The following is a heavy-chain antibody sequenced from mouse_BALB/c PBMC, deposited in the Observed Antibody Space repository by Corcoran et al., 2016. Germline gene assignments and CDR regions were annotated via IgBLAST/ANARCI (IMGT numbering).Heavy chain of an antibody. CDR2: IYPGSGNT. V-gene: IGHV1-84*02. CDR3: ARFTTVGAYYARDY. CDR1: GYTFTDYY. J-gene: IGHJ4*01. Sequence: QIQLQQSGPELVKPGASVKISCKASGYTFTDYYINWVKQKPGQGLEWIGWIYPGSGNTKYNEKFKGKATLTVDTSSSTAYMQLSSLTSEDTAVYFCARFTTVGAYYARDYWGQGTSVTVSS. D-gene: IGHD1-1*01.